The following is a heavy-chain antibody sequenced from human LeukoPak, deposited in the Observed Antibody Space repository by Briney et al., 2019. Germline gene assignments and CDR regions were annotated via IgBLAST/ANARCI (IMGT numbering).Heavy chain of an antibody. Sequence: GGSLRLSCAASGFTFSSYSMNWVRQAPGKGLEWVSSISSSSSYIYCADSVKGRFTISRDNAKNSLYLQMNSLRAEDTAVYYCASDRQWLVRGENYWGQGTLVTVSS. J-gene: IGHJ4*02. V-gene: IGHV3-21*01. D-gene: IGHD6-19*01. CDR3: ASDRQWLVRGENY. CDR2: ISSSSSYI. CDR1: GFTFSSYS.